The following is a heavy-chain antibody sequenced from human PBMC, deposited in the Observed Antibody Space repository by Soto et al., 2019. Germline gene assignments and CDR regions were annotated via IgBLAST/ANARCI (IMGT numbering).Heavy chain of an antibody. D-gene: IGHD1-26*01. V-gene: IGHV4-59*11. CDR1: GGSISSHY. J-gene: IGHJ6*02. CDR3: ARDGREASGMDV. Sequence: NPSETLSLTCTVSGGSISSHYWSWVRQAPGKGLEWIGHIYYRGSTNYNPSLRSRSTISVDASKSQFSLKLNSVTTADTAVYYCARDGREASGMDVWGQGTKVTVSS. CDR2: IYYRGST.